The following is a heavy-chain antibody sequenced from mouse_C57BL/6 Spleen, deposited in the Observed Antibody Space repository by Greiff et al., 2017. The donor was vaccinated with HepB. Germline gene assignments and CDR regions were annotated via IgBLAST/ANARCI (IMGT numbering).Heavy chain of an antibody. D-gene: IGHD1-1*01. V-gene: IGHV1-19*01. CDR3: ARLGYYGSSYYAMDY. Sequence: EVQLQQSGPVLVKPGASVKMSCKASGYTFTDYYMNWVKQSHGKSLEWIGVINPYNGGTSYNQKFKGKATLTVDKSSSTAYMELNSLTSEDSAVYYCARLGYYGSSYYAMDYWGQGTSVTVSS. J-gene: IGHJ4*01. CDR1: GYTFTDYY. CDR2: INPYNGGT.